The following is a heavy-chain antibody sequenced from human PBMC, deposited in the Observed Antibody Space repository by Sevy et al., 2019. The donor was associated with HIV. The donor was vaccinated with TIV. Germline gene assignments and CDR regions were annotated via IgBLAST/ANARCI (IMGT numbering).Heavy chain of an antibody. Sequence: ASVKVSCKASGYTFTSYGISWVRQAPGQGLEWMGWISAYNGNTNYAQKLQGRVTMTTDTSTSTAYMELRSLRSDDTAVYYCARLGGNYDFWSGPLSLGSPRSPYYYGMDVWGQGTTVTVSS. V-gene: IGHV1-18*01. CDR2: ISAYNGNT. D-gene: IGHD3-3*01. CDR3: ARLGGNYDFWSGPLSLGSPRSPYYYGMDV. J-gene: IGHJ6*02. CDR1: GYTFTSYG.